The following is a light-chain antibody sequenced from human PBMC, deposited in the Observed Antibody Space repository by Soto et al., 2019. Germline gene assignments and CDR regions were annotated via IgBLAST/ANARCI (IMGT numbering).Light chain of an antibody. CDR1: QSISSW. CDR2: NAS. CDR3: QQYNRYPLT. J-gene: IGKJ4*01. V-gene: IGKV1-5*03. Sequence: DIQMTQSPSTLSASVGDRVTITCRASQSISSWLAWYQQKPGKAPKLLIYNASNLESGVPSRFSGSGSGTEFTLTISSLQPDDFATYHCQQYNRYPLTFGGGTKVEIK.